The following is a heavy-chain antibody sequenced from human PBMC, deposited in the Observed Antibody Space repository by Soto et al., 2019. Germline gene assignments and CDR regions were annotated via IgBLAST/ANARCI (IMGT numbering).Heavy chain of an antibody. V-gene: IGHV1-3*01. CDR1: GYTFTSYS. J-gene: IGHJ5*02. D-gene: IGHD5-18*01. CDR3: ARAFGYSSHLGP. Sequence: ASVKVSSKASGYTFTSYSMPWVHQAPGQRLEWMGWINAGNGNTKYSQKFQVRVTITRDTSASTAYMELSSLRSEDTAVYYCARAFGYSSHLGPWGQGILVTVS. CDR2: INAGNGNT.